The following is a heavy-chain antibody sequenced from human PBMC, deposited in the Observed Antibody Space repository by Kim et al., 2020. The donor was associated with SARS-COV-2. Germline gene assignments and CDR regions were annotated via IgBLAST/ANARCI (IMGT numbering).Heavy chain of an antibody. J-gene: IGHJ4*02. CDR3: ARIPLPEYYDFWSGTDY. CDR2: INPNSGGT. V-gene: IGHV1-2*05. CDR1: GYTFTGYY. D-gene: IGHD3-3*01. Sequence: ASVKVSCKASGYTFTGYYMHWVRQAPGQGLEWMGRINPNSGGTNYAQKFQGRVTMTRDTSISTAYMELSRLRSDDTVVYYCARIPLPEYYDFWSGTDYWGQGTLVTVSS.